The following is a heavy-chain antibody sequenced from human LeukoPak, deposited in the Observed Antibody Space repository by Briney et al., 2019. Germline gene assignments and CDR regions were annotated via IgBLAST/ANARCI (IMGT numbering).Heavy chain of an antibody. Sequence: SETLSLTCAVSGYSISSGYYWGWIRQPPGKGLEWIGSIYHSGSTYYNPSLKSRVTISVDTSKNQFSLKLSSVTAADTAVYYRAGRELLGSDAFDIWGQGTMVTVSS. CDR2: IYHSGST. V-gene: IGHV4-38-2*01. D-gene: IGHD1-26*01. J-gene: IGHJ3*02. CDR1: GYSISSGYY. CDR3: AGRELLGSDAFDI.